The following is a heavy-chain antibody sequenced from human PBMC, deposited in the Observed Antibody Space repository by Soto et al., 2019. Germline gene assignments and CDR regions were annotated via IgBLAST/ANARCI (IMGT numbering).Heavy chain of an antibody. J-gene: IGHJ3*02. D-gene: IGHD3-9*01. Sequence: GGSLRLSCAASGFTFSSDGMHWVRQAPGKGLEWVAVISYDGSNKYYADSVKGRFTISRDNSKNTLYLQMNSLRAEDTAVYYCAKLYYDILTGFDAFDIWGQGTMVTVSS. CDR1: GFTFSSDG. CDR3: AKLYYDILTGFDAFDI. CDR2: ISYDGSNK. V-gene: IGHV3-30*18.